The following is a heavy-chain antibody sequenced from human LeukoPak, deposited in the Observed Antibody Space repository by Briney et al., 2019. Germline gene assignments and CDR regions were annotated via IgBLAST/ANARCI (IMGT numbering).Heavy chain of an antibody. CDR2: ITGAGGIT. CDR1: GFIFGDCA. CDR3: ARRSPYYYMDV. V-gene: IGHV3-23*01. D-gene: IGHD3-10*01. Sequence: GGSLRLSCAASGFIFGDCAMNWVRQAPGKGLEWVAGITGAGGITYYADSVKGRFTISRQNSKNTLSLQMNSLRAEDTALYYCARRSPYYYMDVWGKGTTVTVSS. J-gene: IGHJ6*03.